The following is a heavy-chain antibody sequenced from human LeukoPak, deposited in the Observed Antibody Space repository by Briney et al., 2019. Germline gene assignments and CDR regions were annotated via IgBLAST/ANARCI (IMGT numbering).Heavy chain of an antibody. Sequence: ASVKVSCKASGHSFIGYYMHWVRQAPGQGLEWMGWINPKTGGTNYAQKFQGRVTMTRDTSISTAYMELSRLRSDDTAVYYCARVYYDSSGCPDYWGQGTLVTVSS. CDR3: ARVYYDSSGCPDY. CDR1: GHSFIGYY. J-gene: IGHJ4*02. CDR2: INPKTGGT. V-gene: IGHV1-2*02. D-gene: IGHD3-22*01.